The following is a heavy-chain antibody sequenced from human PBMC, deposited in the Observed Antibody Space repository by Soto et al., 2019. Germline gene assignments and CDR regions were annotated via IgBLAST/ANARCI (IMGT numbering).Heavy chain of an antibody. Sequence: GGSLRLSCAASGFTFDDYAMHWVRQAPGKGLEWVSGISWNSGSIGYADSVKGRFTISRDNAKNSLYLQMNSLRAEDTALYYCAKDRGYSYGYFWFDPWGQGTLVTAPQ. CDR3: AKDRGYSYGYFWFDP. J-gene: IGHJ5*02. V-gene: IGHV3-9*01. D-gene: IGHD5-18*01. CDR2: ISWNSGSI. CDR1: GFTFDDYA.